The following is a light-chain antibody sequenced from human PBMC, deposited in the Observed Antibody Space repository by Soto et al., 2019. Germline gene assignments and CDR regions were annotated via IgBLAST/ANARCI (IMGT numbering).Light chain of an antibody. V-gene: IGKV1-5*01. Sequence: DIQMTQSPSTLSASVGDRVTITCRAGQNINSLLAWYQQKPGRAPKLLIYDASTLESGVPSRFSGSGSGTEFTLTITRLQPDDFATYYCQQYNSDFGQETKV. CDR2: DAS. J-gene: IGKJ2*01. CDR1: QNINSL. CDR3: QQYNSD.